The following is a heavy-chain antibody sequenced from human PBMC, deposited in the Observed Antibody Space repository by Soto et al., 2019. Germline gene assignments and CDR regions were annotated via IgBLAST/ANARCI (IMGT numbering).Heavy chain of an antibody. CDR1: GYTFTSYG. CDR3: ARGSQRYYDFWSGPSVKYSYYYGMDV. Sequence: GASVKVSCKASGYTFTSYGISWVRQAPGQGLEWMGWISAYNGNTNYAQKLQGRVTMATDTSTSTAYMELRSLRSDDTAVYYCARGSQRYYDFWSGPSVKYSYYYGMDVWGQGTPVTVS. D-gene: IGHD3-3*01. J-gene: IGHJ6*02. V-gene: IGHV1-18*04. CDR2: ISAYNGNT.